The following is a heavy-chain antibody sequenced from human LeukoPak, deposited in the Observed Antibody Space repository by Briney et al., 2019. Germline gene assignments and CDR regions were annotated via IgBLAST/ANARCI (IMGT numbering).Heavy chain of an antibody. V-gene: IGHV1-18*04. CDR1: GYTFTSYG. CDR3: ARDWVVYGSGSYDY. CDR2: ISAYNGNT. D-gene: IGHD3-10*01. J-gene: IGHJ4*02. Sequence: ASVKVSCKASGYTFTSYGISWVRQAPGQGLEWMGWISAYNGNTNYAQKLQGRVTMTTETSTSTAYMELRSLRSDDTAVYYCARDWVVYGSGSYDYWGQGTLVTVSS.